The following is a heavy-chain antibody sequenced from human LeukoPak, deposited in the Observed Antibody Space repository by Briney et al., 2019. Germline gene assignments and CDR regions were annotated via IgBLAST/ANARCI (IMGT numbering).Heavy chain of an antibody. Sequence: GESLKISCKGSGYSFTTYWIGWVRQMPGKGLEWMGIIYPGDSDTRYSPSFQGQVTISADKSFSTAYLQWSSLKASDTAIYYCASSKSSSWYPFYLDYWGQGTLVTVSS. J-gene: IGHJ4*02. CDR1: GYSFTTYW. CDR3: ASSKSSSWYPFYLDY. CDR2: IYPGDSDT. D-gene: IGHD6-13*01. V-gene: IGHV5-51*01.